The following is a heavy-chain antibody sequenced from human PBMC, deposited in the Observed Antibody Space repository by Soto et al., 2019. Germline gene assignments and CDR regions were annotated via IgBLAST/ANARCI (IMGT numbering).Heavy chain of an antibody. D-gene: IGHD2-2*01. CDR1: GFTFRNHG. CDR2: IWYDGSDK. J-gene: IGHJ5*02. V-gene: IGHV3-33*01. Sequence: QVQLVESGGGEVQPGRSLRLSCAASGFTFRNHGMHWVRLAPGKGLEWVAVIWYDGSDKYYADSVKGRFTVSRDNSKNILYLQINNLRGDDTAVYYCARDLGWPAARFDPWGRGTLVTVSS. CDR3: ARDLGWPAARFDP.